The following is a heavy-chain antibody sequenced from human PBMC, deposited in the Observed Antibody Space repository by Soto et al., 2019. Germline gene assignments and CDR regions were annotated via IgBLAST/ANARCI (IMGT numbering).Heavy chain of an antibody. CDR3: ARDGGYGVDY. D-gene: IGHD4-17*01. CDR2: SYYSGST. J-gene: IGHJ4*02. Sequence: QVQLQESGPGLVRPSETLSLTCTVSGGSISSYYWSWIRQPPGKGLEWIGYSYYSGSTNYNPSVKSRVTISVDTSKNEFSLKLSSVTAADTAVYCCARDGGYGVDYWGQGTLVTVSS. CDR1: GGSISSYY. V-gene: IGHV4-59*01.